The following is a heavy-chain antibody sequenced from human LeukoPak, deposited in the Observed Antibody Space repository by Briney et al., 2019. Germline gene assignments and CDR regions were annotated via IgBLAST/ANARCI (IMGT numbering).Heavy chain of an antibody. CDR1: GGSFSGYY. J-gene: IGHJ3*02. Sequence: KSSETLSLTCAVYGGSFSGYYWSWIRQPPGKGLEWIGEINHSGSTNYNPSLKSRVTISVDTSKNQFSLKLSSVTAADTAVYYCARARWDLRMIVVVPRLWAFDIWGQGTMVTVSS. CDR2: INHSGST. D-gene: IGHD3-22*01. V-gene: IGHV4-34*01. CDR3: ARARWDLRMIVVVPRLWAFDI.